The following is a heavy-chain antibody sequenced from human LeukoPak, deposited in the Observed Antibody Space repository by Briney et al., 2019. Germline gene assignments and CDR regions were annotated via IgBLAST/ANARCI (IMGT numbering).Heavy chain of an antibody. CDR3: ARDQKTTVVRSDY. CDR2: ISSSSSNI. J-gene: IGHJ4*02. Sequence: PGGSLRLSCAASGFTFSSYSMNWVRQAPGKGLEWVSYISSSSSNIYYADSVKGRFTISRDNDKNSLYLQMNSLRAEDTAVYYCARDQKTTVVRSDYWGQGTLVTVSS. D-gene: IGHD4-23*01. V-gene: IGHV3-48*01. CDR1: GFTFSSYS.